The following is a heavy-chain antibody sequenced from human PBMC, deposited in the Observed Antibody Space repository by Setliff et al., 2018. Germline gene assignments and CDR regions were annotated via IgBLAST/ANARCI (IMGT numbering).Heavy chain of an antibody. Sequence: GGSLRLSCEVSGFIVSNNEMSWVRQAPGKGLEWVAVISYDKRNEYYADSVKGRFTISRDNSRNTLYLQMNSLRGEDTAVYFCARDPIGPFLSYMDDWGKGTTVTVSS. D-gene: IGHD3-16*01. CDR2: ISYDKRNE. V-gene: IGHV3-30*04. J-gene: IGHJ6*03. CDR1: GFIVSNNE. CDR3: ARDPIGPFLSYMDD.